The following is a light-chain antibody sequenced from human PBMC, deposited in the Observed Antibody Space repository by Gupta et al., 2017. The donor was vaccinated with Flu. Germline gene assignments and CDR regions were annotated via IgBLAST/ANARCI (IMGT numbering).Light chain of an antibody. J-gene: IGLJ3*02. CDR1: GSDIAANS. Sequence: RRTRACSGSGSDIAANSVYWYQHDPGSAPKLLICRNSPLPSGVPVRFSGSKSGTSACLSISGLRSEDEAHHYSATWDVSLRCWVFGRACKLTVL. CDR3: ATWDVSLRCWV. V-gene: IGLV1-47*01. CDR2: RNS.